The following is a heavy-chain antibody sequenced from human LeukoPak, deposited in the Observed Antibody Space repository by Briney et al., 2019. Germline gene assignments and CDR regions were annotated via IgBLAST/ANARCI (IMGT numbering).Heavy chain of an antibody. CDR1: GGSFSGYY. CDR2: INHSGST. Sequence: PSETLSLTCAVYGGSFSGYYWSWIRQPPGKGLEWIGEINHSGSTNYNPSLKSRVTISVDTSKNQFSLKLSSMTAADTAVYYCARKAGTYYYGSGSYFNFDYWGQGTLVTVSP. V-gene: IGHV4-34*01. J-gene: IGHJ4*02. CDR3: ARKAGTYYYGSGSYFNFDY. D-gene: IGHD3-10*01.